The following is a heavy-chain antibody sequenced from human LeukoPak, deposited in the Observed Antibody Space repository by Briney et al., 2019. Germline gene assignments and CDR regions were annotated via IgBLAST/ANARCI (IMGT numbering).Heavy chain of an antibody. J-gene: IGHJ4*02. CDR2: INSDGSST. Sequence: GGSLRLSCAASGFTFSSYWMHWVRHAPGKGLVWVSRINSDGSSTSYADSVKGRFAISRDNAKNTLYLQMTSLRAEDTAVYYCARGPPGSAAIDYWGQGTLVTVSS. CDR3: ARGPPGSAAIDY. D-gene: IGHD2-2*01. CDR1: GFTFSSYW. V-gene: IGHV3-74*01.